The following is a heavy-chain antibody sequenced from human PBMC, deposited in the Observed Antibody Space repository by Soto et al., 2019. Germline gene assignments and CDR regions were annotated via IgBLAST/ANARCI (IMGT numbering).Heavy chain of an antibody. Sequence: VGSLRLSCVGSGFIFKNYAIHWVRQAPGRGLEWAAVTSFDGSKTYYVDSVTGRFTISRDNSKNTAYLLMNDLRIEDTAEYFCVRSHLKTSGVINGRDVWGHGTRVTVSS. CDR2: TSFDGSKT. J-gene: IGHJ6*02. V-gene: IGHV3-30*03. CDR1: GFIFKNYA. CDR3: VRSHLKTSGVINGRDV. D-gene: IGHD3-3*01.